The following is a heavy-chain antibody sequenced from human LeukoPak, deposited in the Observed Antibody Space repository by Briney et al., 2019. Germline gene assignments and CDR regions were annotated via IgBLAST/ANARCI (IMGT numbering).Heavy chain of an antibody. J-gene: IGHJ3*02. CDR2: INPSGGST. CDR3: ARGGLDYYGSGSYYNGAFYI. CDR1: GYTFTSYY. V-gene: IGHV1-46*01. Sequence: ASVKVSCKASGYTFTSYYMHWVRQAPGQGLEWMGIINPSGGSTSYAQKFQGRVTMTRDTSTSTVYIELSSLRSEDTAVYYCARGGLDYYGSGSYYNGAFYIWGQGKMVTVSS. D-gene: IGHD3-10*01.